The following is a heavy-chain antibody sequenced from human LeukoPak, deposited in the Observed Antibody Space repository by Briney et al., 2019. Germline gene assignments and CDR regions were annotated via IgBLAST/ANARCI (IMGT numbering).Heavy chain of an antibody. J-gene: IGHJ5*02. CDR2: INNSGST. CDR1: GVSFSGYY. D-gene: IGHD3-3*01. CDR3: ARESVTYYDFWSGSRRYWFDP. V-gene: IGHV4-34*01. Sequence: SVNLSFNCAVYGVSFSGYYWRWLPPPPGKGLEWIGEINNSGSTNYNPSLKSRATITVATSKNQFSLKLSSVTAADTAVYYCARESVTYYDFWSGSRRYWFDPWGQGTLVTVSS.